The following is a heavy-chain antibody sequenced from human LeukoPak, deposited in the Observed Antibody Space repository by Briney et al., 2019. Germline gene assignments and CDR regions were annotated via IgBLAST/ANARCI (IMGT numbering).Heavy chain of an antibody. CDR3: ARESVTTGAFDI. V-gene: IGHV4-59*12. Sequence: SETLSLTCTVSGGSISSYYWSWIRRPPGKGLEWIGYVYYSGSTNYNPALKSRVTISVDTSKNQFSLKLSSVTAADTAVYYCARESVTTGAFDIWGQGTMVTVSS. D-gene: IGHD4-17*01. CDR1: GGSISSYY. J-gene: IGHJ3*02. CDR2: VYYSGST.